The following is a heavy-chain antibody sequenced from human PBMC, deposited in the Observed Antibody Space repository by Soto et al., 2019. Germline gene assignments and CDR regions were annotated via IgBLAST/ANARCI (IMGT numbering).Heavy chain of an antibody. Sequence: EVQLVESGGGLVQPGGSLRLSCAASGFTFSSYEMNWVRQAPGKGLEWVSYISSSGSTIYYADSVKGRFTISRDNAKNSLYLQMNSLGAEDTAVYYWGRDHYSSSWPTFDYWGQGTLVTVSS. J-gene: IGHJ4*02. CDR1: GFTFSSYE. CDR2: ISSSGSTI. V-gene: IGHV3-48*03. D-gene: IGHD6-13*01. CDR3: GRDHYSSSWPTFDY.